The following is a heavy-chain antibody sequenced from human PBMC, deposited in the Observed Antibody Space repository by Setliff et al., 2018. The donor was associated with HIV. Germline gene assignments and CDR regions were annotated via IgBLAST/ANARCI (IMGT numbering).Heavy chain of an antibody. D-gene: IGHD6-19*01. Sequence: PSETLSLTCTVSGDSSGINYWAWIRQPPGKGLEWIGSVSYAGTTYYNPSLEGRVSMSFGSSKNQFSLRLRSMAAADAATYYCTADRASVWYGHWGQGTLVTVSS. CDR2: VSYAGTT. CDR1: GDSSGINY. J-gene: IGHJ5*02. V-gene: IGHV4-59*04. CDR3: TADRASVWYGH.